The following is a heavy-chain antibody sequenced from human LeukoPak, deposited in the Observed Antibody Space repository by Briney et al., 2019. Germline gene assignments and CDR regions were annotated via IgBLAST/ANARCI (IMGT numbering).Heavy chain of an antibody. D-gene: IGHD3-9*01. J-gene: IGHJ5*02. CDR2: IYHSGST. V-gene: IGHV4-4*02. CDR3: ARDERRILTGHNWFDP. CDR1: GGSISRSNW. Sequence: SETLSLTCAVSGGSISRSNWWSWVRPPPGKGLEWIGEIYHSGSTNYNPSLKSRVTISVDTSKNQFSLKLSSVTAADTAVYYCARDERRILTGHNWFDPWGQGTLVTVSS.